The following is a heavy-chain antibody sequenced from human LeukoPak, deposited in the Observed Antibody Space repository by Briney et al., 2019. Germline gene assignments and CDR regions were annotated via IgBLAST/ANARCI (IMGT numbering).Heavy chain of an antibody. CDR2: IYYSGST. J-gene: IGHJ4*02. Sequence: SETLSLTCTVSGGSISSYYWSWIRQPPGKGLEWIGYIYYSGSTNYHPSLKSRVTISVDTSKNQFSLKLSSVTAADTAVYYCATIAAAGTGYFDYWGQGTLVTVSS. V-gene: IGHV4-59*08. D-gene: IGHD6-13*01. CDR3: ATIAAAGTGYFDY. CDR1: GGSISSYY.